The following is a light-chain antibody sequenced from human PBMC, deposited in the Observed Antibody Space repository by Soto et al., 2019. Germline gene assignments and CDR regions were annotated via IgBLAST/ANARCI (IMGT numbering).Light chain of an antibody. J-gene: IGKJ4*01. CDR1: QGIGDT. Sequence: EVVMRHSPATLSVSPGEAATLSCRASQGIGDTLAWYQHKPGQTPRLLIYDKSTRATGVPNRFSGSRSGAELTLTINSLQSEDFAVYYCQTYNNWPLTCGGGTKVDI. CDR3: QTYNNWPLT. CDR2: DKS. V-gene: IGKV3-15*01.